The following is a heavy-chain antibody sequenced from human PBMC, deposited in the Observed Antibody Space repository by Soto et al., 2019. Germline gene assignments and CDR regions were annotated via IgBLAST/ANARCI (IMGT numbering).Heavy chain of an antibody. V-gene: IGHV3-21*01. CDR1: GFTFSSYS. CDR2: ISSSSSYI. CDR3: ASVRTGSGSYVNYYYYMDV. J-gene: IGHJ6*03. D-gene: IGHD3-10*01. Sequence: GGSLRLSCAASGFTFSSYSMNWVRQAPGKGLEWVSSISSSSSYIYYADSVKGRFTISRDNAKNSLYLQMNSLRAEDTAVYYCASVRTGSGSYVNYYYYMDVWGKGTTVTVSS.